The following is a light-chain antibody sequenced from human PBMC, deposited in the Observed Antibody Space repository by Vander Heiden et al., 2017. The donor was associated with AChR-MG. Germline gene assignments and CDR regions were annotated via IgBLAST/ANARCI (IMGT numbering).Light chain of an antibody. V-gene: IGKV3-20*01. J-gene: IGKJ3*01. CDR3: QQYGSSLFSFT. CDR1: PSVSSSY. CDR2: GAS. Sequence: EIVLTQSPGTLSLSPGESVTLSCRASPSVSSSYLAWYQQKPGQGPRLLIYGASSRATGIPDRFSGGGCGTDFTLTISRLEPEDFAVYYCQQYGSSLFSFTFGPGTKLDIK.